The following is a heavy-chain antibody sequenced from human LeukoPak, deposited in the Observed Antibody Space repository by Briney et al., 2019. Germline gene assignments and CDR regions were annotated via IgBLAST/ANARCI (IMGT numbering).Heavy chain of an antibody. CDR1: GGSISSSSYY. V-gene: IGHV4-39*07. CDR2: IYYSVST. CDR3: ARQIVGAYYYYYYTDV. D-gene: IGHD1-26*01. Sequence: SETLSLTCTVSGGSISSSSYYWGWIRQPPGKGLEWIGSIYYSVSTYYNPSLKSRVTISVDTSKNQFSLKLSSVTAADTAVYYCARQIVGAYYYYYYTDVWGKGTTVTVSS. J-gene: IGHJ6*03.